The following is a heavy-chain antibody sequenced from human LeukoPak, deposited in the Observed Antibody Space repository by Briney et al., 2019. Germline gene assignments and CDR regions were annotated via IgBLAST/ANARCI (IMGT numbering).Heavy chain of an antibody. J-gene: IGHJ5*02. CDR1: GGSMSSYY. V-gene: IGHV4-59*08. D-gene: IGHD2-2*01. CDR2: IYYSGST. Sequence: SETLSLTCTVSGGSMSSYYWSWIRQPPGKGLEWIGYIYYSGSTNYNPSLKRRVTISVDMSKNQFSLKLSSVTAADTAVYYCARSIVVVPAAMDWFDPWGQGTLVTVSS. CDR3: ARSIVVVPAAMDWFDP.